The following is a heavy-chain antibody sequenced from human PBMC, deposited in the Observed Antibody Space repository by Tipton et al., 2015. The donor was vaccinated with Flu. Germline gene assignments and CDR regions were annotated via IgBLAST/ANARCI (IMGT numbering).Heavy chain of an antibody. CDR1: GGSISSGSYY. J-gene: IGHJ5*02. V-gene: IGHV4-61*02. CDR2: IYTSGST. D-gene: IGHD3-10*01. CDR3: ASDLFGEKDWFDP. Sequence: TLSLTCTVSGGSISSGSYYWSWIRQPAGKGLEWIGRIYTSGSTNYNPSLKSRVTISVDTSKNQFSLKLSPVTAADTAVYYCASDLFGEKDWFDPWGQGTLVTVSS.